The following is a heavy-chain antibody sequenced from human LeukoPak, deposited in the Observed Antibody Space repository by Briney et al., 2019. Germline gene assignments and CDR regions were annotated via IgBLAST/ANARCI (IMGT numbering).Heavy chain of an antibody. V-gene: IGHV5-51*01. CDR3: ARLPDIVVVPAAYGAFDI. J-gene: IGHJ3*02. D-gene: IGHD2-2*01. CDR1: GYSFTSYW. Sequence: GESLKISCQGSGYSFTSYWIGWVRQMPGKGLEWMGIIYPGDSDTRYSPSFQGQVTISADKSIGTAYLQWSSLKTSDTAMYYCARLPDIVVVPAAYGAFDIWGQGTMVTVSS. CDR2: IYPGDSDT.